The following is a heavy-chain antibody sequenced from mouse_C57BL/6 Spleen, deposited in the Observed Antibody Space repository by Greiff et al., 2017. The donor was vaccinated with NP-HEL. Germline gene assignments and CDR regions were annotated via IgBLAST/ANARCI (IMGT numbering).Heavy chain of an antibody. CDR1: GYTFTDYY. Sequence: EVQLQQSGPELVKPGASVKISCKASGYTFTDYYMNWVKQSHGKSLEWIGDINPNNGGTSYNQKFKGKATLTVDKSSSTAYMELRSLTSEDSAVYYCARQGPGIWFAYWGQGTLVTVSA. V-gene: IGHV1-26*01. J-gene: IGHJ3*01. D-gene: IGHD4-1*01. CDR2: INPNNGGT. CDR3: ARQGPGIWFAY.